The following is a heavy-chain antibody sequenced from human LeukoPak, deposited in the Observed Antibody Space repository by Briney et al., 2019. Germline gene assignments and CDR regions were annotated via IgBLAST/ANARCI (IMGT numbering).Heavy chain of an antibody. Sequence: ASVKVSCKASGYTFTCYYMHWVRQAPGQGLEWMGWINPNSGGTNYAQKFQGRVTMTRDTSISTAYMELSRLRSDDTAVYYCAREYYYDSSGYPLDYWGQGTLVTVSS. D-gene: IGHD3-22*01. CDR1: GYTFTCYY. V-gene: IGHV1-2*02. CDR3: AREYYYDSSGYPLDY. J-gene: IGHJ4*02. CDR2: INPNSGGT.